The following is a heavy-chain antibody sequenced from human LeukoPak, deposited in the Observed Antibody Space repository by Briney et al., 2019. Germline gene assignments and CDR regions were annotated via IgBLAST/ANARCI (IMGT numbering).Heavy chain of an antibody. CDR1: GGSISSGGYY. V-gene: IGHV4-31*03. D-gene: IGHD2-2*01. J-gene: IGHJ4*02. CDR3: ARVGDCSSTSCYDY. CDR2: IYYSGST. Sequence: PSQTLSLTCTVSGGSISSGGYYWSWIRQHPGKGLEWIGYIYYSGSTYYNPSLKSRVTISVDTSKNQFSLKLSSVTAADTAVYYCARVGDCSSTSCYDYWGQGTLVTASS.